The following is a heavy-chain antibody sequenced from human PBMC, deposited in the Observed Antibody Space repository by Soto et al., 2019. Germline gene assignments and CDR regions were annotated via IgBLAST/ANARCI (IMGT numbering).Heavy chain of an antibody. V-gene: IGHV3-66*01. CDR1: GFTVSSNY. CDR3: AREIPDIAVVVRGLDY. Sequence: EVQLVESGGGLVQPGGSLRLSCAASGFTVSSNYMSWVRQAPGKGLEWVSVIYSGGSTYYADSVKGRFTISRDNSKNTLYLQMNSLRAEDTAVYYCAREIPDIAVVVRGLDYWGQGTLVTVSS. D-gene: IGHD6-19*01. J-gene: IGHJ4*02. CDR2: IYSGGST.